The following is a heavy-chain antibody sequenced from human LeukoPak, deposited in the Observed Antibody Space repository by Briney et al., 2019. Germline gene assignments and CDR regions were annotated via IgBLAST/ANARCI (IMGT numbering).Heavy chain of an antibody. J-gene: IGHJ4*02. CDR1: GGTFSSYA. CDR2: IIPIFGTA. D-gene: IGHD3-22*01. Sequence: ASVKVSCKASGGTFSSYAISWVRQAPGQGLEWVGRIIPIFGTANYAQKFQGRVTITTDESTSTAYMELSGLRSEDTAVYYCARDCYYVSSGYLGWSPFDYWGQGTLVTVSS. CDR3: ARDCYYVSSGYLGWSPFDY. V-gene: IGHV1-69*05.